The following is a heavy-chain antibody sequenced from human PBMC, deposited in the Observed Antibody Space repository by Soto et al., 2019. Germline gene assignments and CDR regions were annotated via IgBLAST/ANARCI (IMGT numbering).Heavy chain of an antibody. CDR3: ATRLREYNWNYVYFDY. D-gene: IGHD1-7*01. J-gene: IGHJ4*02. Sequence: GASVKVSCKASGGTFSSYAISWVRQAPGQGLEWMGGIIPIFGTANYAQKFQGRVTMTEDTSTDTAYMELSSLRSEDTAVYYCATRLREYNWNYVYFDYWGQGTLVTVSS. V-gene: IGHV1-69*06. CDR1: GGTFSSYA. CDR2: IIPIFGTA.